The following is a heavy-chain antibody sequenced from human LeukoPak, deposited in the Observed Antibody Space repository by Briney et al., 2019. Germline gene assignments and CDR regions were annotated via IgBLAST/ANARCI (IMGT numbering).Heavy chain of an antibody. CDR3: ARDGGSLGFGTREGAFDI. V-gene: IGHV3-33*01. D-gene: IGHD3-10*01. Sequence: GGSLRLSCAASGFTFSSYGMHWVRQAPGKGLEWVAVIWYDGSNKYYADSVKGRFTISRDNSKNTLYLQMNSLRPEDTAVYYCARDGGSLGFGTREGAFDIWGQGTMVTVSS. CDR1: GFTFSSYG. CDR2: IWYDGSNK. J-gene: IGHJ3*02.